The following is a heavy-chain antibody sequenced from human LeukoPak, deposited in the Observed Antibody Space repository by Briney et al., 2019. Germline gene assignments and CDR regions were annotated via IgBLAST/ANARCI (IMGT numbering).Heavy chain of an antibody. CDR3: ARSFFRGGDHFDY. Sequence: ASVTVSFKASAGTFSSYAISWVRQAPGQGLEWMGRIIPILGIANYAQKFQGRVTITADKSTSTAYMELSSLRSEDTAVYYCARSFFRGGDHFDYWGQGTLVTVSS. J-gene: IGHJ4*02. CDR1: AGTFSSYA. CDR2: IIPILGIA. D-gene: IGHD2-21*01. V-gene: IGHV1-69*04.